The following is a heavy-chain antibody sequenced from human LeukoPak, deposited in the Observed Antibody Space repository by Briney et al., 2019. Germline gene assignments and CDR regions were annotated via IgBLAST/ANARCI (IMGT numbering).Heavy chain of an antibody. J-gene: IGHJ4*02. V-gene: IGHV4-4*07. CDR3: ARAPIGSSSPFDY. CDR2: ISSSGNT. Sequence: PSETLSLTCTVSGRSISSYYWSWIRQPAGKGLEWIGRISSSGNTNYNPSLKSRVTMSVDTSKNQFFLKLSSVAAADTAVYYCARAPIGSSSPFDYWGQGTLVTVSS. CDR1: GRSISSYY. D-gene: IGHD6-6*01.